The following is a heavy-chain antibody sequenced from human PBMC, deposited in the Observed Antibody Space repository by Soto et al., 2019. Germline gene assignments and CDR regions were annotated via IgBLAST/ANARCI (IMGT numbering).Heavy chain of an antibody. CDR1: GGSFSGYY. J-gene: IGHJ6*02. D-gene: IGHD3-3*01. Sequence: SETLSLTCAVYGGSFSGYYWSWIRQPPGKGLEWIGEINHSGSTNYNPSLKSRVTISVDTSKNQFSLKLSSVTAADTAVYYCARGKYYDFWSGYYTGSRQKYYYYGMDVWGQGTTVTVSS. V-gene: IGHV4-34*01. CDR3: ARGKYYDFWSGYYTGSRQKYYYYGMDV. CDR2: INHSGST.